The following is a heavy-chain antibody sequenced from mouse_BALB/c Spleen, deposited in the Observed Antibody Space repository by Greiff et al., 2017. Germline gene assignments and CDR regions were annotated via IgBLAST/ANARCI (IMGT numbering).Heavy chain of an antibody. V-gene: IGHV1S34*01. CDR1: GFSFNGYY. Sequence: LVKTGASVKLSCKASGFSFNGYYMHWVKQSPGKSLEWIGYISRYNGATSYNQKFKGKATITEDTSSSTAYMQFNSLTSEDSAVYYCARGADYCGSSWYFDDWGAGTTVTVSS. D-gene: IGHD1-1*01. J-gene: IGHJ1*01. CDR2: ISRYNGAT. CDR3: ARGADYCGSSWYFDD.